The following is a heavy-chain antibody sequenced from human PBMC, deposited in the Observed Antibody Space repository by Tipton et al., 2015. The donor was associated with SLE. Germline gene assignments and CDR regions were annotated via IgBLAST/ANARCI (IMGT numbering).Heavy chain of an antibody. V-gene: IGHV4-59*01. J-gene: IGHJ4*02. CDR1: GGSISSYY. D-gene: IGHD5-18*01. Sequence: TLSLTCTVSGGSISSYYWIWIRQPPGKGLEWIGYIHYSGNTHHNPSLKSRVTMSVDTSKNQFSLKLTSVTAADTAVYFCARGARGYTYGSDEDFDYWGQGTLVTVSS. CDR2: IHYSGNT. CDR3: ARGARGYTYGSDEDFDY.